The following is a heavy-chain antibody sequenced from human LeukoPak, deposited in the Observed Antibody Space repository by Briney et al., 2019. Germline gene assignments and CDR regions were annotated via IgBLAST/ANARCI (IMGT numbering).Heavy chain of an antibody. D-gene: IGHD2-2*01. Sequence: GESLKISCKGSGYSFTNYWIVWVRQMPGKGLELMGIVYPDDSNTRYSPSFQGKVTIKADKSISTAYLQWSSLKASDTAIYYCARGSIGYCSTTNCLDWFDPWGQGTLVTVSS. J-gene: IGHJ5*02. CDR3: ARGSIGYCSTTNCLDWFDP. CDR2: VYPDDSNT. CDR1: GYSFTNYW. V-gene: IGHV5-51*01.